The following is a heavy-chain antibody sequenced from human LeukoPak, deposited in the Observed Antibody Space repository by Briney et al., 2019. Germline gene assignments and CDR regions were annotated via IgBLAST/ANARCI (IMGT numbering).Heavy chain of an antibody. D-gene: IGHD2-2*01. CDR2: IWFDARNE. CDR1: GFTFSSYG. CDR3: TRDLCSSPSCYDY. V-gene: IGHV3-33*01. J-gene: IGHJ4*02. Sequence: SGGSLRLSCAASGFTFSSYGMHWVRQAPGKGLEWVAGIWFDARNEHYADSVKGRFTISRDNSKNALYLQMDSLRADDTAVYYCTRDLCSSPSCYDYWGQGTLVTVSS.